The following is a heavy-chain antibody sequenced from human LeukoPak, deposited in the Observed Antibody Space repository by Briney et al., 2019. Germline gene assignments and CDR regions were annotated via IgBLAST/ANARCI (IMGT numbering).Heavy chain of an antibody. CDR2: IRYDGSNK. J-gene: IGHJ4*02. D-gene: IGHD3-22*01. CDR1: GFTFSSYG. CDR3: ANGRDYYDSSGDDY. V-gene: IGHV3-30*02. Sequence: GGSLRLSCAASGFTFSSYGMHWVRQAPGKGLEWVAFIRYDGSNKYYADSVKGRFTISRDNSKNTLYLQMNSLRAEDTAVYYCANGRDYYDSSGDDYWGQGTLVTVSS.